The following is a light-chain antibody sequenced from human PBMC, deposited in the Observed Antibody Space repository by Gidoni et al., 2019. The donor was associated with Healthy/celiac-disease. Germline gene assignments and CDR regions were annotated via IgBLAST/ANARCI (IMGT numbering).Light chain of an antibody. J-gene: IGLJ2*01. CDR1: KLGDKY. CDR2: QDS. V-gene: IGLV3-1*01. CDR3: QAWDSSTDVV. Sequence: SYELTQPPSVSVSPGQTARITCSGDKLGDKYACWYPQKPGQSPVLVRYQDSKRPSGIPERFSGSNSGNTATLTISGTQAMDEADYYCQAWDSSTDVVFGGGTKLTVL.